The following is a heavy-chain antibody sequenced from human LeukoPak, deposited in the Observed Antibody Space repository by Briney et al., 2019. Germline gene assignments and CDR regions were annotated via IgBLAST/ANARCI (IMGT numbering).Heavy chain of an antibody. D-gene: IGHD1-26*01. J-gene: IGHJ5*02. CDR2: ISWNSGSI. CDR1: GFTFDDYA. CDR3: ARRGPRGGCYYGGFDP. Sequence: GGSLRLSCAASGFTFDDYAMHWVRQAPGKGLEWVSGISWNSGSIGYADSVKGRFTISRDNAYISLYLQMSSLRAVYTSVYYCARRGPRGGCYYGGFDPWGQGTLVTVSS. V-gene: IGHV3-9*01.